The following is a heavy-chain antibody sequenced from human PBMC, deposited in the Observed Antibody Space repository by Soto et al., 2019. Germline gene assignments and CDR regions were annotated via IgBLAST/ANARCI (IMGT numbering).Heavy chain of an antibody. CDR2: ISSSGSTI. J-gene: IGHJ4*02. V-gene: IGHV3-48*03. Sequence: EVQLVESGGGLVQPGGSLRLSCAASGFTFSSYEMNWVRQAPGKGLEWVSYISSSGSTIYYADSVKGRFTISRDNAKNSLYLQMNGLGAEDTAVYYCARGQYSGGGGYFDYWGQETLVTVSS. D-gene: IGHD1-26*01. CDR3: ARGQYSGGGGYFDY. CDR1: GFTFSSYE.